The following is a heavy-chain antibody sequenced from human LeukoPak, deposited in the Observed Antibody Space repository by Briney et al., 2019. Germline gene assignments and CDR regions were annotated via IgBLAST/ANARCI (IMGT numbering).Heavy chain of an antibody. CDR3: ARGSPYDYIWGSYRPHFFDY. V-gene: IGHV4-31*03. J-gene: IGHJ4*02. Sequence: PSETLSLTCTVSGVSISSVGYYWSWIRQHPGKGLEWIGYIYYSGSTYYNPSLKSRVTISVDTSKNQFSLKLSSVTAADTAVYYCARGSPYDYIWGSYRPHFFDYWGQGTLVTVSS. CDR2: IYYSGST. CDR1: GVSISSVGYY. D-gene: IGHD3-16*02.